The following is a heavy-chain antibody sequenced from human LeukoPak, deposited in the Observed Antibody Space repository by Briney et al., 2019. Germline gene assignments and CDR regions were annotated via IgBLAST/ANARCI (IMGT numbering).Heavy chain of an antibody. V-gene: IGHV3-74*01. CDR3: ARGTATTAGIDY. CDR2: INTDGSST. J-gene: IGHJ4*02. Sequence: GGSLRLSCATSGFTFSSHWMRWVRQAPGEGLVWVSHINTDGSSTTYGDPAKGRFTVSRDSATLFLQMNSLRVDDTAIYYCARGTATTAGIDYWGLGTLVTVSS. D-gene: IGHD6-13*01. CDR1: GFTFSSHW.